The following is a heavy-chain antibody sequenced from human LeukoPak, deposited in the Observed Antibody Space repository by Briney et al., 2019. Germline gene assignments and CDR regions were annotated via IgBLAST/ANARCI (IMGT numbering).Heavy chain of an antibody. V-gene: IGHV3-7*01. D-gene: IGHD5-12*01. Sequence: PGGSLRLSCAASGFSFSGSAMHWVRQAPGKGLEWVANIKQDGSEKYYVDSVKGRFTISRDNAKNSLYLQMNSLRAEDTAVYYCARHSGYDYDFPTGTFDYWGQGTLVTVSS. J-gene: IGHJ4*02. CDR1: GFSFSGSA. CDR2: IKQDGSEK. CDR3: ARHSGYDYDFPTGTFDY.